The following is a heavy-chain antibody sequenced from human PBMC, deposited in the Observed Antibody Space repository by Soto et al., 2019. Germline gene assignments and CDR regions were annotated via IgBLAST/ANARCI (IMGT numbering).Heavy chain of an antibody. CDR3: AASIFYYGMDV. J-gene: IGHJ6*02. CDR2: IYPGDSDT. Sequence: PGASLKISCKGSGYTFTNYWIGWVRQMPGKGPEWMGIIYPGDSDTKYNPSFQGQVTISADKSITTAYLQWSSLKASDTAIYYCAASIFYYGMDVWGQGTPVTVSS. V-gene: IGHV5-51*01. CDR1: GYTFTNYW.